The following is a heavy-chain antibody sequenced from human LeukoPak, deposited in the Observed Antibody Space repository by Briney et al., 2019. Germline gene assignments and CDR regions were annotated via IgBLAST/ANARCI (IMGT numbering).Heavy chain of an antibody. CDR2: MYPGDSGT. J-gene: IGHJ4*02. V-gene: IGHV5-51*01. CDR3: ARRDSSAIDY. D-gene: IGHD6-25*01. Sequence: GESLKISCKGSGYDFTNYWIGWVRQMPGKGLEWMGMMYPGDSGTRYSPSFQGQVTISADKSISTAYLQWSSLKASDTAMYYCARRDSSAIDYWGQGTLVTVSS. CDR1: GYDFTNYW.